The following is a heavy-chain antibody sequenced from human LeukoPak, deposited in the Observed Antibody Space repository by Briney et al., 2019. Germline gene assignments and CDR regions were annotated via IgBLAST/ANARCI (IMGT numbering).Heavy chain of an antibody. CDR1: GFSFSAYI. Sequence: GGSLRLSCVASGFSFSAYIMHWVRQAPGKGLEYVAAIRSDGSSTFYPNSVKGRFTISRDNSKSTLYLQMGSLRAEDTAVYYCTRRYGGHSGWAGYHDSWGQGTLVTVSS. V-gene: IGHV3-64*01. CDR3: TRRYGGHSGWAGYHDS. CDR2: IRSDGSST. J-gene: IGHJ4*02. D-gene: IGHD6-19*01.